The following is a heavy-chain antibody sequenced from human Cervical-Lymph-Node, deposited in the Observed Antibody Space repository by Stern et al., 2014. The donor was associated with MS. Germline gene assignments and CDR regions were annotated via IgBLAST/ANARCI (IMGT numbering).Heavy chain of an antibody. V-gene: IGHV3-74*02. D-gene: IGHD4-17*01. CDR3: ARDDGDYGDNYYGMDV. CDR1: AFTLSSYW. CDR2: IDNDGSSI. Sequence: VPLVESGGGLVQPGGSLRLSCAASAFTLSSYWMHLVRQTPGKGLVWVARIDNDGSSIRYADSVKGRFTISRDNAKNTLYLQMNSRRAEDTAVYYCARDDGDYGDNYYGMDVWGQGTTVIVSS. J-gene: IGHJ6*02.